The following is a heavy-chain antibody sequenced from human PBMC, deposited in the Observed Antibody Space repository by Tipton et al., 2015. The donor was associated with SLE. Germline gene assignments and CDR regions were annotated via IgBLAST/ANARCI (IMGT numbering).Heavy chain of an antibody. Sequence: TLSLTCTVSGGSTSSYYCSWIRQPADKGPEWIGRINTSRSTDYNPSLKSRVTMSVDTSKNQFSLKLSSVTAADTAVYYCATNGHGETYEFFTEYLRHWGQGTLVTVSS. V-gene: IGHV4-4*07. CDR1: GGSTSSYY. CDR2: INTSRST. J-gene: IGHJ1*01. CDR3: ATNGHGETYEFFTEYLRH. D-gene: IGHD5-12*01.